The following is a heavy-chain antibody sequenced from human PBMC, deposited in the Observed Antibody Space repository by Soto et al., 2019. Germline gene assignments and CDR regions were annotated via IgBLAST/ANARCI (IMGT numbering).Heavy chain of an antibody. V-gene: IGHV4-34*01. CDR3: ARDSSSWYWVRWFDP. Sequence: SETLSLTCAVYGGSFSGYYWSWIRQPPGKGLEWIGEINHSGSTNYNPSLKSRVTISVDTSKNQFSLKLSSVIAADTAVYYCARDSSSWYWVRWFDPWGQGTLVTVSS. CDR2: INHSGST. J-gene: IGHJ5*02. CDR1: GGSFSGYY. D-gene: IGHD6-13*01.